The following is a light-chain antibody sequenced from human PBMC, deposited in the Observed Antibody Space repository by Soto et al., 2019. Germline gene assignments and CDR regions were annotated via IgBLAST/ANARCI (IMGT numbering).Light chain of an antibody. CDR2: EVS. V-gene: IGLV2-14*01. Sequence: QSVLTQSASVSGSPGQSITISCTGTSSDVGGSDYVSWYQQHPDKAPKLIISEVSDRPSVVSDRFSGSKSGNTASLTISGLQVEDEADYYCCSYTTSNTYVFGTGTKVTVL. CDR1: SSDVGGSDY. CDR3: CSYTTSNTYV. J-gene: IGLJ1*01.